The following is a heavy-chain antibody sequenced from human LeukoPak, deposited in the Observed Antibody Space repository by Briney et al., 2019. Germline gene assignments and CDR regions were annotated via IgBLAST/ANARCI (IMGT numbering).Heavy chain of an antibody. J-gene: IGHJ4*02. CDR2: IYYSGST. Sequence: PSETLSLTCTVSGCSISSGDYYWGWIRQPPGRGLEWIGSIYYSGSTYYNPSLKSRITISVDTSKNQFSLKLSSVTAADTAVYYCARRYYDSSGNYHTFDYWGQGTLVTVSS. CDR3: ARRYYDSSGNYHTFDY. CDR1: GCSISSGDYY. V-gene: IGHV4-39*01. D-gene: IGHD3-22*01.